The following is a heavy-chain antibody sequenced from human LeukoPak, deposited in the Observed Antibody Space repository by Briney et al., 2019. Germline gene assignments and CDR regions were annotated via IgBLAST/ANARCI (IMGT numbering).Heavy chain of an antibody. V-gene: IGHV3-7*01. Sequence: GGSLRLSCAASGFTFSSYWMSWDRQAPGKGLEWVANIKQDGSEKYYVDSVKGRFTISRDNAKNSLYLQMNSLRAEDTAVYYCASEDCSGGSCYLDYWGQGTLVTVSS. CDR1: GFTFSSYW. CDR3: ASEDCSGGSCYLDY. D-gene: IGHD2-15*01. CDR2: IKQDGSEK. J-gene: IGHJ4*02.